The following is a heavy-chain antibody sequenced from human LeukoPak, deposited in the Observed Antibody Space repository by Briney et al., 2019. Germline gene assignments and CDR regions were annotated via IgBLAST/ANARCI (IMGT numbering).Heavy chain of an antibody. CDR3: ARGPRQNWRSKTRGFDP. CDR2: MNPNCGNT. V-gene: IGHV1-8*03. J-gene: IGHJ5*02. D-gene: IGHD1-1*01. CDR1: VYTFTSYD. Sequence: GASLKVSCKASVYTFTSYDINWGRQATGQGLEWMGCMNPNCGNTGNAQTFQGRVTNNRTTSISTSYIGLSSLRSEDTAVYQCARGPRQNWRSKTRGFDPWGQRTLVTVSS.